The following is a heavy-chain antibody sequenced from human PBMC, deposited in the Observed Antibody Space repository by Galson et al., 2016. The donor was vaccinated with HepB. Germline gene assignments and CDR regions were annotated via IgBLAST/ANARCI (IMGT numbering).Heavy chain of an antibody. CDR3: VRDGAVPGLGFDP. CDR1: GFSFSAYW. J-gene: IGHJ5*02. Sequence: SLRLSCAASGFSFSAYWMHWVRQAPGKGLVWVARIKIDGSITHYADSVNGRFTISRDKAKTTLYLQMNSLRVEDAAVYYCVRDGAVPGLGFDPWGQGALVSVSS. D-gene: IGHD6-19*01. V-gene: IGHV3-74*01. CDR2: IKIDGSIT.